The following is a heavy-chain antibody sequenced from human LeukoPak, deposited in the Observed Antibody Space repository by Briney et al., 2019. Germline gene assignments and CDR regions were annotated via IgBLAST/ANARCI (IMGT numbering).Heavy chain of an antibody. Sequence: GASVKVSCKASGGTFSSYAISWVRQAPGQGLEWMGGIIPIFGTANYAQKFQGRVTITADESTSTAYMELSSLRSEDTAVYYCARVADFWRGYYAPYFDYWGQGTLVTVSS. V-gene: IGHV1-69*13. CDR2: IIPIFGTA. CDR1: GGTFSSYA. J-gene: IGHJ4*02. CDR3: ARVADFWRGYYAPYFDY. D-gene: IGHD3-3*01.